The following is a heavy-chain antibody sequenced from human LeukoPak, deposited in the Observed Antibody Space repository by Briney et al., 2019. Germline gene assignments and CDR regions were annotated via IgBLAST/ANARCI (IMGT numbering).Heavy chain of an antibody. Sequence: PGGSLRLSCAASGFTFSSYGMHWVRQAPGKGLEWVAFIRYDGSNKYYADSVKGRFTISRDNSKNTLYLQMNSLRAEDTAVYYCAKELRYFDWLLPFDYWGQGTLVTVSS. CDR3: AKELRYFDWLLPFDY. D-gene: IGHD3-9*01. CDR2: IRYDGSNK. J-gene: IGHJ4*02. CDR1: GFTFSSYG. V-gene: IGHV3-30*02.